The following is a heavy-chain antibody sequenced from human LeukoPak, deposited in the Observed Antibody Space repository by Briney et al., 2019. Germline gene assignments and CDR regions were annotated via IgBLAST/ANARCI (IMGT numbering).Heavy chain of an antibody. V-gene: IGHV4-59*01. CDR2: IYYSGST. J-gene: IGHJ4*02. CDR1: GFTFSAYY. D-gene: IGHD6-13*01. Sequence: GSLRLSCAASGFTFSAYYMTWIRQPPGKGLEWIGYIYYSGSTNYNPSLKSRVTISVDTSKNQFSLKLSSVTAADTAVYYCARARVWLDYWGQGTLVTVSS. CDR3: ARARVWLDY.